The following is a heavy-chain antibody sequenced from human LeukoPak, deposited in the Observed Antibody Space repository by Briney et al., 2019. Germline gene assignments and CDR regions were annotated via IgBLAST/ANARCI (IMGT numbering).Heavy chain of an antibody. CDR2: IKQDGSEK. J-gene: IGHJ4*02. CDR1: GFTLTNYW. Sequence: GGSLRLSCAVSGFTLTNYWMSWVRQAPGKGLEWVANIKQDGSEKYYVDSVKGRFTISRDNAKNSLYLQMNSLRAEDTAVYYCARGRNPYCTNGVCYTGYFDYWGQGTLVTVSS. V-gene: IGHV3-7*01. D-gene: IGHD2-8*01. CDR3: ARGRNPYCTNGVCYTGYFDY.